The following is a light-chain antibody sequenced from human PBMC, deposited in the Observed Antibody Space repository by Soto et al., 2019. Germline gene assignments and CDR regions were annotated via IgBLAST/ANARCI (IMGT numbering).Light chain of an antibody. J-gene: IGKJ1*01. CDR1: QSVSSSY. CDR2: GAS. V-gene: IGKV3-20*01. Sequence: EIVLTQSPGTLSLSPGERATLSCRASQSVSSSYLAWYQQKPGQAPRLLIYGASNRATGIPDRFSGSGSGTDFTLTISRLEPEDVAVYYCQQYGSSPLTFGQGTKVEIK. CDR3: QQYGSSPLT.